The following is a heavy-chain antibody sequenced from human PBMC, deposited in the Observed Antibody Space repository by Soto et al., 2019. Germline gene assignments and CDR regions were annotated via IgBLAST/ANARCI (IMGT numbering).Heavy chain of an antibody. J-gene: IGHJ5*02. V-gene: IGHV2-5*02. CDR2: IYWDDDE. CDR3: AHRTTTVTWWFDP. D-gene: IGHD4-17*01. CDR1: GFSLTTGGVG. Sequence: QITLKESGPTLVKPTQTLTLTCTFSGFSLTTGGVGVGWISRPPGMAPEWLALIYWDDDERYSPSLKSRLTITKDTTKNQVVLTMTNMDPADTATYFCAHRTTTVTWWFDPWGQGTLVTVSS.